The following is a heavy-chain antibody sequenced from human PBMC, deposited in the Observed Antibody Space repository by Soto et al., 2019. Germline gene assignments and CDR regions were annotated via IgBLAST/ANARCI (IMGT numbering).Heavy chain of an antibody. CDR3: AKAAGEMSGTRSHDYGLDV. Sequence: HGAYLKISCKASGYIFTRYWIARVRRVPGKGLEWMGVVFPGDSDTIYSLFIEGQVTISADKTIGTAYLQWSNQKASDTAISFCAKAAGEMSGTRSHDYGLDVWGQGTTGTVSS. CDR1: GYIFTRYW. D-gene: IGHD1-1*01. J-gene: IGHJ6*02. V-gene: IGHV5-51*01. CDR2: VFPGDSDT.